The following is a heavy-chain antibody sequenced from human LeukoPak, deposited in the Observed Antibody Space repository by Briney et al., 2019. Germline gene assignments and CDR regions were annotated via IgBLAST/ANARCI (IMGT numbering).Heavy chain of an antibody. J-gene: IGHJ4*02. CDR2: ITWNSGSI. CDR1: GFTFDDYT. Sequence: GRPLGLSCAASGFTFDDYTMHWVRQAPGKGLEWVSGITWNSGSIGYADSVRGRFTISRDNAKNSLYLEMNSLRAEDTALYYCAKEDHFASWGQGTLVTVSS. CDR3: AKEDHFAS. V-gene: IGHV3-9*01.